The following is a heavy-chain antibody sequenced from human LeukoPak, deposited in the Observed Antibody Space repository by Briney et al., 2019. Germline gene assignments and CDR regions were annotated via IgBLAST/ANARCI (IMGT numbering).Heavy chain of an antibody. CDR3: AKSFGPVIAAAGTGAD. Sequence: GGSLRLSCAASGFTFSSYGMHWVRQAPGKGLEWVAFIRYDGSNKYYADSVKGRFTISRDNSKNTLYLQMDSLRAEDTAVYYCAKSFGPVIAAAGTGADWGQGTLVTVSS. J-gene: IGHJ4*02. CDR1: GFTFSSYG. CDR2: IRYDGSNK. V-gene: IGHV3-30*02. D-gene: IGHD6-13*01.